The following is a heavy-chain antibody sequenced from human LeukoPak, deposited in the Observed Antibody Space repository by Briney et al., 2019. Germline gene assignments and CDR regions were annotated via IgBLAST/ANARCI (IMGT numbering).Heavy chain of an antibody. V-gene: IGHV4-59*08. Sequence: SETLSLTCTVSGGSISSYYWSWIRQPPGKGLEWIGYIYYSGSTNYNPSLKSRVTISVDTSKNRFSLKLSSVTAADTAVYYCARHNGSGTQYPYYYYMDVWGKGTTVTISS. D-gene: IGHD3-10*01. J-gene: IGHJ6*03. CDR1: GGSISSYY. CDR3: ARHNGSGTQYPYYYYMDV. CDR2: IYYSGST.